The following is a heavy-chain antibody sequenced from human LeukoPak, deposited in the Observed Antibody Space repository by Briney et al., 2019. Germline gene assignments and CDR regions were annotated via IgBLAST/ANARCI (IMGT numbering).Heavy chain of an antibody. J-gene: IGHJ4*02. CDR3: AKDLPAAYFDY. V-gene: IGHV3-30*18. CDR1: GFTFSSYG. Sequence: GRSLRLSCAASGFTFSSYGMHWVRQAPGKGLEWVAVILYDGSNKYYADSVKGRFTISRDSSKNTLYLQMNSLRPEDTAVYYCAKDLPAAYFDYWGQGTLVTVSS. D-gene: IGHD2-2*01. CDR2: ILYDGSNK.